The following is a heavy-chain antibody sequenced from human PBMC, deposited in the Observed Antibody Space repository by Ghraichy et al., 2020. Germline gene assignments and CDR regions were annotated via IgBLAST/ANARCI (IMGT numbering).Heavy chain of an antibody. CDR1: GYTLTAYY. V-gene: IGHV1-2*02. J-gene: IGHJ4*02. CDR2: INPKSGET. D-gene: IGHD3-16*01. Sequence: ASVKVSCKGSGYTLTAYYIHWVRQAPGQGLEWMGRINPKSGETNYGQNFQGRVTMTRDTSISTAYLEVASLTSGDTAVYYCSRGAVLGARYWGQGSLVIVSS. CDR3: SRGAVLGARY.